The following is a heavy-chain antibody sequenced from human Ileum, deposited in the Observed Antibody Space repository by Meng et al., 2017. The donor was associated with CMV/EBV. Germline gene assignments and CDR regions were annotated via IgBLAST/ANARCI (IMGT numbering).Heavy chain of an antibody. Sequence: GESLKISCSGFTLSSHWMSWVRRPPGKGLEWVANISPDGREKYYVESVRGRFTISRDNVENSVHLQLTSLGVDDTAVYYCARELGRYYGMDVWGQGTTVTVSS. CDR1: GFTLSSHW. CDR3: ARELGRYYGMDV. CDR2: ISPDGREK. V-gene: IGHV3-7*01. D-gene: IGHD7-27*01. J-gene: IGHJ6*02.